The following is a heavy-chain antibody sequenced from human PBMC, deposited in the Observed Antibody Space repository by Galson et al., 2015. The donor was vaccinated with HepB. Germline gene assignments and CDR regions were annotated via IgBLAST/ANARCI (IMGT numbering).Heavy chain of an antibody. CDR3: ARGGSDWLFWFDP. V-gene: IGHV1-69*13. CDR2: IIPIFGTA. CDR1: GGTFSSYA. Sequence: SVKVSCKASGGTFSSYAISWVRQAPGQGLEWMGGIIPIFGTANSAQKFQGRVTITADESTSTAYMELSSLRSEDTAVYYCARGGSDWLFWFDPWGQGTLVTVSS. J-gene: IGHJ5*02. D-gene: IGHD3-9*01.